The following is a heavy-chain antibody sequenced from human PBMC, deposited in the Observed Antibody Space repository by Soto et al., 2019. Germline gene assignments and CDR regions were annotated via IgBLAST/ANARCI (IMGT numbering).Heavy chain of an antibody. J-gene: IGHJ3*02. V-gene: IGHV1-69*01. CDR2: IIPILGTA. CDR3: ARDSGSYFDDAFDI. Sequence: QVQLVQSGAEVKKPGSSVKVSCKASGGTFSSYAISWVRQAPGQGLEWMGGIIPILGTANYAQKFQGRVTITADESTSTAYMELSSLRSEDTAVYYCARDSGSYFDDAFDIWGQGTMVTASS. CDR1: GGTFSSYA. D-gene: IGHD1-26*01.